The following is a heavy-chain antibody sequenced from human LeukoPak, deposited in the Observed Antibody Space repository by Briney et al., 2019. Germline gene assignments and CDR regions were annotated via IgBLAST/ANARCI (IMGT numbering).Heavy chain of an antibody. V-gene: IGHV3-23*01. CDR2: ISGSGDGA. CDR1: GFTFSTYA. D-gene: IGHD2-21*01. J-gene: IGHJ4*02. Sequence: GGSLRLSCAASGFTFSTYAMSWVRQAPGKGLQWVSLISGSGDGAHYADSVKGRFTISRDNSKNTVYLQMTNLRAEDTAVYYCVKGYIQLWWFDYWGQGTLVTVSS. CDR3: VKGYIQLWWFDY.